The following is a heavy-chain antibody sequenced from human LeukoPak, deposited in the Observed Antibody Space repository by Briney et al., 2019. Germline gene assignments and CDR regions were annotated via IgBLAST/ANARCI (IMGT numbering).Heavy chain of an antibody. CDR1: GYSFTSYW. CDR3: AGLGEYCSSTSCYRSMDDWFDP. D-gene: IGHD2-2*02. J-gene: IGHJ5*02. V-gene: IGHV5-51*01. CDR2: IYPGDSDT. Sequence: GESLKISCKSSGYSFTSYWIGWVRQMPGKGLEWMGIIYPGDSDTRYSPSFQGQVTISADKSISTAYLQWSSLKASDTAMYYCAGLGEYCSSTSCYRSMDDWFDPWGQGTLVTVSS.